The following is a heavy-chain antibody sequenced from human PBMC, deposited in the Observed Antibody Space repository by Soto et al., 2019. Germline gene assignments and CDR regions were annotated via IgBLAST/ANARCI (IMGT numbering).Heavy chain of an antibody. D-gene: IGHD3-16*01. CDR2: ISSSSTNM. CDR3: ARGDGGYYGMDV. CDR1: GYTFSSYS. J-gene: IGHJ6*02. Sequence: EVPLVESGGGLILPGGSLRLSCAASGYTFSSYSMNWVRQAPGKGLEWVSYISSSSTNMYYADSVKGRFTISRDNAKNSLYLQMNSLRAEDTAVYYCARGDGGYYGMDVWGQGTTVTVSS. V-gene: IGHV3-48*04.